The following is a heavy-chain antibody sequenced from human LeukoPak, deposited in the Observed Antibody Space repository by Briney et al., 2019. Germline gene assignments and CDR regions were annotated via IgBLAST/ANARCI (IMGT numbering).Heavy chain of an antibody. V-gene: IGHV1-2*02. D-gene: IGHD5-18*01. CDR1: GYTFTGYY. CDR3: ARDLGYSYGRYYFDY. CDR2: INPNSGGT. J-gene: IGHJ4*02. Sequence: ASVKVSCKASGYTFTGYYMHWVRQAPGQGLEWMGWINPNSGGTNYAQKFQGRVTMTRDTSISTACMELSRLRSDDTAVYYCARDLGYSYGRYYFDYWGQGTLVTVSS.